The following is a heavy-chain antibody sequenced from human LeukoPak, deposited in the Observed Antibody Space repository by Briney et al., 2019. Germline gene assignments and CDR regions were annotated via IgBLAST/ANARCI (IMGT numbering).Heavy chain of an antibody. CDR1: GYSISSGYY. V-gene: IGHV4-38-2*01. J-gene: IGHJ4*02. CDR3: ARQAWGSSWFY. CDR2: IYHSGST. Sequence: KPSETLSLTCAVSGYSISSGYYWGWIRQPPGKGLEWIASIYHSGSTYYNPSLKSRVTISVDTSKNHFSLRLSSVTAADTAAYYCARQAWGSSWFYWGQGTLVTVSS. D-gene: IGHD6-13*01.